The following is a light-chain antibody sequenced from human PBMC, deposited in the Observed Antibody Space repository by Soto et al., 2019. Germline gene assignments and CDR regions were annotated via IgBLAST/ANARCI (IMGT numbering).Light chain of an antibody. V-gene: IGKV1-17*01. CDR3: LQHNSYPPT. Sequence: DIQMTQSPSSLSASVGDRVTITCRASQAISNYLNWYQQKPGKAPNLLIFGAKTLQSGVPSRFSGSGSGTEFTLTISSLQPEDFATYYCLQHNSYPPTFGQGTKVDIK. J-gene: IGKJ1*01. CDR1: QAISNY. CDR2: GAK.